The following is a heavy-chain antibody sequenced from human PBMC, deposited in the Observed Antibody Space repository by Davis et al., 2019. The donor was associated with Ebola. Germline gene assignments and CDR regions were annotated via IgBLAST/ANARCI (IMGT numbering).Heavy chain of an antibody. CDR2: IRSNSEST. Sequence: PGGSLRLSCATSGFTFRTDPMNWVRQAPGKGLEWISNIRSNSESTYADSVKGRFTISRDNAKNSLYLQMNNLRDEDTAVYFCVRDAYYAFDSWGQGTLVTVSS. CDR3: VRDAYYAFDS. J-gene: IGHJ4*02. V-gene: IGHV3-48*02. D-gene: IGHD3-10*01. CDR1: GFTFRTDP.